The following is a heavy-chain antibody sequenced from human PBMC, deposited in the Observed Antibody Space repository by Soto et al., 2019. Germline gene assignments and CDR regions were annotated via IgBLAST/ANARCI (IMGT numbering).Heavy chain of an antibody. CDR3: ARDPAP. J-gene: IGHJ5*02. CDR2: IYNRGST. CDR1: GGSISSGGYY. V-gene: IGHV4-31*03. Sequence: QVQLQESGPGLVKPSQTLSLTCPVSGGSISSGGYYWSWIRQHPGRGLEWIGSIYNRGSTYYTPSLQSXXTISANTSKNQFSLQLSSVTAAATAVYYCARDPAPWGQGTLVTVSS.